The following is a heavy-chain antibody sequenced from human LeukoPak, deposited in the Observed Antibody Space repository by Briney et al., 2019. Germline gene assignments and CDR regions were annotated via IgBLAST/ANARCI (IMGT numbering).Heavy chain of an antibody. D-gene: IGHD6-13*01. CDR3: ARGDPYSSSWYVYPCNDY. Sequence: GGSLRLSCAASGFTFRTYWMSWVRQAPGKGLEWVANIKQDGNEKYYVDSVKGRFTISRDNAKNSLDLQMNSLRAEDTAVYYCARGDPYSSSWYVYPCNDYWGQGTLVTVSS. J-gene: IGHJ4*02. V-gene: IGHV3-7*01. CDR1: GFTFRTYW. CDR2: IKQDGNEK.